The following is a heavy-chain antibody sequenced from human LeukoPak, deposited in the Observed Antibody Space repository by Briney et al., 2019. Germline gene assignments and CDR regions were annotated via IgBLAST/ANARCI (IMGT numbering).Heavy chain of an antibody. CDR1: GFTVSSNY. J-gene: IGHJ4*02. CDR3: ARSPRRYCSSTSCAHFDY. Sequence: GGSLRLSCAASGFTVSSNYMSWVRQAPGKGLEWVSVIYSGGSTYYADSVKGRFTISRDNSKNTLYLQMNSLRAEDTAVYYCARSPRRYCSSTSCAHFDYWGQGTLVTVSS. D-gene: IGHD2-2*01. CDR2: IYSGGST. V-gene: IGHV3-66*01.